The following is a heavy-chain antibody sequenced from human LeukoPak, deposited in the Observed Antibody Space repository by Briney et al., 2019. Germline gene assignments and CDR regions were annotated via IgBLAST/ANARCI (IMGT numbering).Heavy chain of an antibody. CDR2: ITISGSGT. V-gene: IGHV3-23*01. J-gene: IGHJ4*02. CDR1: GFTFNTYA. D-gene: IGHD3-10*01. CDR3: AKGYYGSGSSYFDC. Sequence: GGSLRLSCAASGFTFNTYAMSWVRQAPGQGLEWVSSITISGSGTYYADSVKGRFTITRDNSKDTPYLEMNSLRADDTAKYYCAKGYYGSGSSYFDCWGQGTLVTVSS.